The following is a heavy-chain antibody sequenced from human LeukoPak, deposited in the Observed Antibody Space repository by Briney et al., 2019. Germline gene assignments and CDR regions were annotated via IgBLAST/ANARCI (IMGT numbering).Heavy chain of an antibody. V-gene: IGHV4-59*08. CDR2: IYYSGST. CDR1: GGSISSYY. CDR3: ARQWVTLPGFSYYYGMDV. D-gene: IGHD2-21*02. J-gene: IGHJ6*02. Sequence: PSETLSLTCTVSGGSISSYYWSWIRQPPGKGLEGIGYIYYSGSTNYNPSLKSRVTISVDTSKNQFSLKLSSVTAADTAVYYCARQWVTLPGFSYYYGMDVWGQGTTVTVSS.